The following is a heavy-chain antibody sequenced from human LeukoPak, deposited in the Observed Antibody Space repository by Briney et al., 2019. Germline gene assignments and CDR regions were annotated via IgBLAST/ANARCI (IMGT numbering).Heavy chain of an antibody. V-gene: IGHV1-2*02. D-gene: IGHD3-22*01. CDR3: ARAASSMIVVVHYYYYGMDV. Sequence: ASVKVSRKASGYTFTGYYMHWVRQAPGQGLEWMGWINPNSGGTNYAQKFQGRVTMTRDTSISTAYMELSRLRSDDTAVYYCARAASSMIVVVHYYYYGMDVWGQGTTVTVSS. CDR2: INPNSGGT. J-gene: IGHJ6*02. CDR1: GYTFTGYY.